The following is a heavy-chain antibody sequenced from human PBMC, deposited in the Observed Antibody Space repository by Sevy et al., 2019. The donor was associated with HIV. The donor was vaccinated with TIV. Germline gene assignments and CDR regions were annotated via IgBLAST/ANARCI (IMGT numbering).Heavy chain of an antibody. J-gene: IGHJ4*02. CDR2: INWNSGSI. CDR1: GYIFNEYA. D-gene: IGHD2-8*02. V-gene: IGHV3-9*01. CDR3: AKGLTTGRPKGGFDS. Sequence: GGSLRLSCTGSGYIFNEYAMFWVRQAPGKGQEWVSGINWNSGSIGYADSVKGRFTISRDGAKKSLYLQMNSLRPEDTAFYYCAKGLTTGRPKGGFDSWGQGTLVTVSS.